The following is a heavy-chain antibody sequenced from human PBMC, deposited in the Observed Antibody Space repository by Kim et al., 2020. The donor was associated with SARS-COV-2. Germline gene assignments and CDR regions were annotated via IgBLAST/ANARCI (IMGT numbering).Heavy chain of an antibody. CDR3: ARRAYYGSGSHYFDY. D-gene: IGHD3-10*01. CDR1: GFTFSNYG. J-gene: IGHJ4*02. V-gene: IGHV3-33*01. CDR2: IWYDGSNK. Sequence: GGSLRLSCAASGFTFSNYGMHWVRQAPGKGLAWVAVIWYDGSNKYYADSVKGRFTISRDNSKNTLFLQMNSLRAEDTAMYYCARRAYYGSGSHYFDYWGQGTLVTVSS.